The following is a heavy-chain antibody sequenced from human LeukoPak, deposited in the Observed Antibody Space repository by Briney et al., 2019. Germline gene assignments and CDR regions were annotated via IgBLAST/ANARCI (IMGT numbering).Heavy chain of an antibody. Sequence: SETLSLTCTVSGGSISSSSYYWGWIRQPPGKGLEWIGSIYYSGSTYYNPSLKSRVTISVDTSKNQFSLKLSSVIAADTAVYYCARQLELLDYWGQGTLVTVSS. J-gene: IGHJ4*02. CDR2: IYYSGST. V-gene: IGHV4-39*07. CDR1: GGSISSSSYY. D-gene: IGHD1-7*01. CDR3: ARQLELLDY.